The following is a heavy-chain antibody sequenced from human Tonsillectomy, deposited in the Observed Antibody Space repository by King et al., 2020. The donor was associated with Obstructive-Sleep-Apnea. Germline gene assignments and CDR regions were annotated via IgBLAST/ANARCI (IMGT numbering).Heavy chain of an antibody. Sequence: VQLVESGGGLVQPGGSLRLSCAASGITFISYSMNWVRQAPGKGLEWVSYISSSTSTIYYADTVKGRFTISRENAKNSLYLQMNSLRAEDTAVYYCATGGPDAFDFWGRGTMVTVSS. CDR1: GITFISYS. CDR3: ATGGPDAFDF. V-gene: IGHV3-48*04. J-gene: IGHJ3*01. D-gene: IGHD3-16*01. CDR2: ISSSTSTI.